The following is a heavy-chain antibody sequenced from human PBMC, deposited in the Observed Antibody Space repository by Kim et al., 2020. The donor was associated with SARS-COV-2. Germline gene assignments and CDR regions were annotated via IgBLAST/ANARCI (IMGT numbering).Heavy chain of an antibody. D-gene: IGHD3-9*01. CDR3: AAKIRYFDWLFY. V-gene: IGHV4-4*02. CDR2: IYHSGST. CDR1: GGSISSSNW. J-gene: IGHJ4*02. Sequence: SETLSLTCAVSGGSISSSNWWSWVRQPPGKGLEWIGEIYHSGSTNYNPSLKSRVTISVDKSKNQFSLKLSSVTAADTAVYYCAAKIRYFDWLFYWGQGTLVTVSS.